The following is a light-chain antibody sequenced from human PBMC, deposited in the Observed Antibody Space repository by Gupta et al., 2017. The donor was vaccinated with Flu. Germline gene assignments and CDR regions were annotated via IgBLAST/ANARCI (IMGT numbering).Light chain of an antibody. CDR3: QTWNTGIRV. CDR2: LNRDGSH. CDR1: SGHSTYA. Sequence: QLVLPQSPSASASLGASVKLTCPLSSGHSTYAIAWHQQQPGKAPRYLIKLNRDGSHAKGDGLPDRFSGSTSGAERYLIISSRHSEDEADYYCQTWNTGIRVFGGGTKLTVL. V-gene: IGLV4-69*01. J-gene: IGLJ3*02.